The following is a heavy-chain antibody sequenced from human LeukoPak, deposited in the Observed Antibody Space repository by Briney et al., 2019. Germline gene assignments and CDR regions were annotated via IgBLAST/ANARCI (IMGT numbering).Heavy chain of an antibody. CDR1: GYTFTTYA. CDR2: INAGNGNT. J-gene: IGHJ4*02. CDR3: AREHDTLSGMSFDY. V-gene: IGHV1-3*01. Sequence: ASVKVSCKASGYTFTTYAIQWVRQAPGQRLEWMGWINAGNGNTKYSQNFRGRVTITRDTSASTVYMELSSLRSEDTAVYYCAREHDTLSGMSFDYWGQGTLVTVSS. D-gene: IGHD3-9*01.